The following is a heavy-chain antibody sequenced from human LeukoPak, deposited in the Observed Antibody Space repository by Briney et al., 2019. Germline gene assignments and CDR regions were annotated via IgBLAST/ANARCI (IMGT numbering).Heavy chain of an antibody. D-gene: IGHD3-22*01. J-gene: IGHJ5*02. CDR2: IYYSGST. V-gene: IGHV4-59*01. Sequence: PSETLSLTCTVSGGSISSYYWSWIRQPPGKGLEWIGYIYYSGSTNYNPSLKSRVTISVDTSKNQFSLKLSSVTAAGTAVYYCARARYYYDSSGYRGGWFDPWGQGTLVTVSS. CDR1: GGSISSYY. CDR3: ARARYYYDSSGYRGGWFDP.